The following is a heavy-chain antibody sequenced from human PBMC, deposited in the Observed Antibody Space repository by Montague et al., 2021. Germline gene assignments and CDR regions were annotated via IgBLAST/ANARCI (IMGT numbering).Heavy chain of an antibody. J-gene: IGHJ3*02. V-gene: IGHV3-74*01. CDR3: ARNLASAAPGAFDI. D-gene: IGHD6-13*01. Sequence: SLRLSCAASGFSFSSYWMHWVRQAPGKGLLWVSRITLDGSSTTFADSVKGRFTTSRDNAKATLYLQMNSLRVEDMAAYYCARNLASAAPGAFDIWGQGTMVTVSS. CDR1: GFSFSSYW. CDR2: ITLDGSST.